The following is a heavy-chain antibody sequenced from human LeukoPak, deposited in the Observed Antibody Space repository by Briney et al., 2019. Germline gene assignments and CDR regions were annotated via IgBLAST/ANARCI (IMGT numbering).Heavy chain of an antibody. D-gene: IGHD6-13*01. J-gene: IGHJ4*02. V-gene: IGHV4-39*01. CDR3: ARVRVGAAVFDY. Sequence: SETLSLTCTVSGGSISSSSYYWGWIRRPPGKGLEWLGSIYYSGSTYYNPSLKSRVSISVDTSKNQCSLKLSSVTAAHTAVYDCARVRVGAAVFDYWGQGTLVTVSS. CDR1: GGSISSSSYY. CDR2: IYYSGST.